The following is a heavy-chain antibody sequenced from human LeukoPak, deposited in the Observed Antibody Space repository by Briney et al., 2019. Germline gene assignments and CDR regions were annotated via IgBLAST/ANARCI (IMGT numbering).Heavy chain of an antibody. Sequence: GGSLRLSCAASGFTFSSYAMHWVRQAPGKGLEYVSAISDSGGSTYFADSVKGRFTISRDNSKNTLYLQMSSLRAEDTAVYYCVRALMGTSDHWGQGSLVTVSS. CDR1: GFTFSSYA. D-gene: IGHD7-27*01. CDR3: VRALMGTSDH. J-gene: IGHJ4*02. V-gene: IGHV3-64D*09. CDR2: ISDSGGST.